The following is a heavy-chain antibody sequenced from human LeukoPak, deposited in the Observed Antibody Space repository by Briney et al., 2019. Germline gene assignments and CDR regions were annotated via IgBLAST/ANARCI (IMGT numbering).Heavy chain of an antibody. D-gene: IGHD3-9*01. CDR1: GGTISSGDYY. Sequence: SETRSLTCTVSGGTISSGDYYWSWIRQPPGTGLEWIGYIYYSGSTSYSPSLKSRLTISVDRSKNQFSLRLNSVTAADTAVYYCARDILTGFDYWGQGTLVAVSS. CDR3: ARDILTGFDY. CDR2: IYYSGST. J-gene: IGHJ4*02. V-gene: IGHV4-30-4*01.